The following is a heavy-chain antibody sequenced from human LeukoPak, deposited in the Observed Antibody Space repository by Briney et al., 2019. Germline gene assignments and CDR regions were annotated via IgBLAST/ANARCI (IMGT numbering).Heavy chain of an antibody. Sequence: SETLSLTCTVSGGSISSSSYFWGWIRQPPGKGLEWIGSIFYSGSTYYKSSLKSRVTISVDTSKNEFSLKLSSVTAADTAVYYCARGRNIHAFDIWGQGTMVTVSS. V-gene: IGHV4-39*01. J-gene: IGHJ3*02. CDR1: GGSISSSSYF. D-gene: IGHD2/OR15-2a*01. CDR3: ARGRNIHAFDI. CDR2: IFYSGST.